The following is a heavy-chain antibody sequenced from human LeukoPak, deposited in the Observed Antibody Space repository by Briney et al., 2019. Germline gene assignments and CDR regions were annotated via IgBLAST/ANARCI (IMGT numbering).Heavy chain of an antibody. D-gene: IGHD6-19*01. Sequence: GESLKISFKGSGYRFTSYWIGWVRPMPGKGLEWMGIIYPGDSDTRYSPSFQGQVTISADKSISTAYLQWSSLKASDTAMYYCARRVYRSYFDYWGQGTLVTGSS. CDR3: ARRVYRSYFDY. V-gene: IGHV5-51*01. CDR1: GYRFTSYW. J-gene: IGHJ4*02. CDR2: IYPGDSDT.